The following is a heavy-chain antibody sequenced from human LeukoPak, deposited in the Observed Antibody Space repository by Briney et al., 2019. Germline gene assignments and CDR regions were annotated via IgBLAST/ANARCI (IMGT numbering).Heavy chain of an antibody. CDR3: ARGEDGYNFDSCYYYMDV. J-gene: IGHJ6*03. CDR1: GGSISSYY. CDR2: IYYSGST. D-gene: IGHD5-24*01. V-gene: IGHV4-59*01. Sequence: PSETLSLTCAVSGGSISSYYWSWIRQPPGKGLEWIGYIYYSGSTNYNPSLKSRVTISVDTSKNQFSLKLSSVTAADTAVYYCARGEDGYNFDSCYYYMDVWGKGTTVTVSS.